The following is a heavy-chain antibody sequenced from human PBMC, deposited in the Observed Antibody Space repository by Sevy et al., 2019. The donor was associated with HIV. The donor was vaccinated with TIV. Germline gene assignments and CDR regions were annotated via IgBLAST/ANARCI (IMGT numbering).Heavy chain of an antibody. V-gene: IGHV4-38-2*01. Sequence: SETLSLTCAVSGYSISSGYYWGWIRQPPGKGLEWIGSIYHSGSTYYNPSLKSRVTISVATSKNQFSLKLSSVTAADTAVYYCARTGQYYYDRSASDYWGQGTLVTVSS. J-gene: IGHJ4*02. D-gene: IGHD3-22*01. CDR2: IYHSGST. CDR1: GYSISSGYY. CDR3: ARTGQYYYDRSASDY.